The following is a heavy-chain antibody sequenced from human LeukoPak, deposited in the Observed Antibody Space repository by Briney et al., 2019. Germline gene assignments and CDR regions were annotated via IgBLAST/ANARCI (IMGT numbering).Heavy chain of an antibody. V-gene: IGHV4-39*07. J-gene: IGHJ4*02. D-gene: IGHD4-11*01. CDR2: IYFTGST. CDR1: GDSFSTSSYF. CDR3: ARAPYNSKYYITD. Sequence: PSETLSLTCIVPGDSFSTSSYFWGWIRQPPGQGLEWIGAIYFTGSTYYNPSLKSRVSISEDTSKNRFSLNLTSLTAADTAIYYCARAPYNSKYYITDWGRGTLVTVSS.